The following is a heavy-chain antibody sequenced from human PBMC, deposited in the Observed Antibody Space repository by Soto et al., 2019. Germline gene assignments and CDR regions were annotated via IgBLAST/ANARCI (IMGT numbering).Heavy chain of an antibody. CDR2: IWYDGSNK. CDR1: GFTFSSYG. D-gene: IGHD1-26*01. J-gene: IGHJ4*02. V-gene: IGHV3-33*01. Sequence: QVQLVESGGGVVQPGRSLGLSCSASGFTFSSYGMHWVRQAPGKGLEWVAAIWYDGSNKYYTDSVKGRFTISRDFPKNTLYLQMNSLRAEDTAVYYCARQEYSGSYYFDYWGQGTLVTVSS. CDR3: ARQEYSGSYYFDY.